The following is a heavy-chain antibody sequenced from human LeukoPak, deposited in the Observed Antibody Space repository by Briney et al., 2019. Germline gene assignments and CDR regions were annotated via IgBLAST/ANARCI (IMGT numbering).Heavy chain of an antibody. V-gene: IGHV1-3*01. CDR2: INAGNANT. CDR1: GYSFTSYA. CDR3: ARDGPRLEAFDI. J-gene: IGHJ3*02. Sequence: ASVKVSCKASGYSFTSYAMHWVRQAPGQRLEWMGWINAGNANTKYSQKFQGRVTITRDTSASTAYMELSSLRSGDTAVYYCARDGPRLEAFDIWGQGTMVTVSS.